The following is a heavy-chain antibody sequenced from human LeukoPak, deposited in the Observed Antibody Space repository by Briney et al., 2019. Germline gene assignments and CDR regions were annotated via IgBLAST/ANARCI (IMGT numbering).Heavy chain of an antibody. CDR3: ARDLRSSGYYAFDY. CDR1: GFTFSSYG. V-gene: IGHV3-30*02. Sequence: GGSLRLSCAASGFTFSSYGMHWVRQAPGKGLEWVAFIRYDGSNKYYADSVKGRFIISRDNAKNSLYLQVNSLRAEDTAVYYCARDLRSSGYYAFDYWGQGTLVTVSS. J-gene: IGHJ4*02. CDR2: IRYDGSNK. D-gene: IGHD3-22*01.